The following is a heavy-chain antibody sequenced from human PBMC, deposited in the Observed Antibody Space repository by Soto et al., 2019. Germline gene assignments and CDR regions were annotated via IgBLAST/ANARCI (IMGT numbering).Heavy chain of an antibody. D-gene: IGHD5-18*01. CDR1: GGSISSSY. CDR2: INHSGST. J-gene: IGHJ4*02. V-gene: IGHV4-34*01. Sequence: SETLSLTCTVSGGSISSSYWSWIRQPPGKGLEWIGEINHSGSTNYNPSLKSRVTISVDTSKNQFSLKLSSVTAADTAVYYCARGVGYSYGYVLWYFDYWGQGTLVTVSS. CDR3: ARGVGYSYGYVLWYFDY.